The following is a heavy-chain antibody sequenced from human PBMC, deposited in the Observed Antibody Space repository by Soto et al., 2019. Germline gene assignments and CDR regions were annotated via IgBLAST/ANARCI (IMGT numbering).Heavy chain of an antibody. D-gene: IGHD2-15*01. V-gene: IGHV3-13*05. CDR1: AFTLSAYD. Sequence: GGSLRLSCAASAFTLSAYDVHWVRQPNGKGLEWVSALGAADDPYYLGSVKGRFTISRENAKNSLYLQMNNLRAGDTAVYYCARAYSGRLPRRADYYYAMDVWGQGTTVTVSS. CDR2: LGAADDP. J-gene: IGHJ6*02. CDR3: ARAYSGRLPRRADYYYAMDV.